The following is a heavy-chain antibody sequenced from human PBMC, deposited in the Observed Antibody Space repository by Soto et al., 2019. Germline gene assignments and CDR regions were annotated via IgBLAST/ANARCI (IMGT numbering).Heavy chain of an antibody. Sequence: QVQLQESGPGLVKPSATLSVTCAVSGGSISSSNWWNWVRQPPGKGLEWIGEIYHSGSTNYNPSLRSRVTISLDKSKNQFSLRVKSVTAADTAEYYCARAWPSVDSYGSGVMDVWGQGTTVTVSS. CDR2: IYHSGST. J-gene: IGHJ6*02. D-gene: IGHD5-18*01. V-gene: IGHV4-4*02. CDR1: GGSISSSNW. CDR3: ARAWPSVDSYGSGVMDV.